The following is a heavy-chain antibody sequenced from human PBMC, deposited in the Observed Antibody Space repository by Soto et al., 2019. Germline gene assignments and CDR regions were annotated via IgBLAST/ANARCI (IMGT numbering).Heavy chain of an antibody. D-gene: IGHD3-10*01. CDR2: INGDGSST. CDR3: ARGARGFYYFDY. Sequence: EVQLVESGGGLVQPGGSLRLSCAASGFIYSNYWMHWVRQVPGKGLVWVSRINGDGSSTNYADSVKGRFTISRVNAKNTVYLHMNTLRAEDTAVYYCARGARGFYYFDYWGQGILVTVSS. V-gene: IGHV3-74*01. CDR1: GFIYSNYW. J-gene: IGHJ4*02.